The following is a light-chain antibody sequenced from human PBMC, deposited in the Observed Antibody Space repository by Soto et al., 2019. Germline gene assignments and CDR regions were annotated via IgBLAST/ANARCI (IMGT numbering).Light chain of an antibody. J-gene: IGLJ1*01. CDR2: DVS. CDR1: SSDVGAYNF. V-gene: IGLV2-11*01. CDR3: CSYAGSYTWV. Sequence: QSALTQPRSVSGSPGQSVTISCTGTSSDVGAYNFVSWYQQHPGKAPKLMIYDVSKRPSGVPDRFSGSKSGNRASLTISGLQAEDEADYYCCSYAGSYTWVFGTGTKVTVL.